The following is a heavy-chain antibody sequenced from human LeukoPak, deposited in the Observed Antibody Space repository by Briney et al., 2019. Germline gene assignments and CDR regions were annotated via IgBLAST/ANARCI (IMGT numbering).Heavy chain of an antibody. V-gene: IGHV3-66*01. CDR3: ATHSGGY. D-gene: IGHD3-16*01. Sequence: GGSLRLSCTASGFTVSSNYMTWVRQAPGKGLEWVSVIYSGGSTYYADSVKGRFVLSRDNSKNTLYLQMNSLRAEDTAVYYCATHSGGYWGQGTLVTVSS. CDR1: GFTVSSNY. J-gene: IGHJ4*02. CDR2: IYSGGST.